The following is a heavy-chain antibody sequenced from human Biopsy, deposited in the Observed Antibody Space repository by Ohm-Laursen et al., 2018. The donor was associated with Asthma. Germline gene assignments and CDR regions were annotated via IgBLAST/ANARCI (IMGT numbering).Heavy chain of an antibody. D-gene: IGHD3-22*01. CDR2: ISSSGARR. CDR3: AKGQNSATSGYFYN. V-gene: IGHV3-23*01. CDR1: GLAFSGYA. J-gene: IGHJ4*02. Sequence: SLRLSYAASGLAFSGYAMSWVRQAPGKGLMWVSDISSSGARRNYADSVEGRFTISRVNSKNTLFLQMNSLRVDDTAIYFCAKGQNSATSGYFYNWGQGTLVTVSS.